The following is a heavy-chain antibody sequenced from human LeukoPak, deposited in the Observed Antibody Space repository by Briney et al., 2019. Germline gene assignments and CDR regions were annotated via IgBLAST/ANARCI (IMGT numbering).Heavy chain of an antibody. CDR2: IYTSGST. Sequence: PSETLSLTCTVSGGSISSSIYYWSWIRQPAGKGLEWIGRIYTSGSTNYNPSLKSRVTISVDTSKNQFSLKLSSVTAADTAVYYCARRPWELLWGYYFDYWGQGTLVTVSS. V-gene: IGHV4-61*02. CDR1: GGSISSSIYY. D-gene: IGHD1-26*01. CDR3: ARRPWELLWGYYFDY. J-gene: IGHJ4*02.